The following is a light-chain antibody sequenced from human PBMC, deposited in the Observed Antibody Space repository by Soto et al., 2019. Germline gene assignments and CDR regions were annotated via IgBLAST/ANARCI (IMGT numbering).Light chain of an antibody. CDR1: SSNIGNNY. Sequence: QSVLTQPPSVSAAPGQKVTISSSGSSSNIGNNYVSWYQQLPGTATKLLIYDNNKRPSGIPDRFSGSKSGTSATLGITGLQTGDEADYYCGTWDSSLSAVVFGGGTQLTVL. V-gene: IGLV1-51*01. CDR3: GTWDSSLSAVV. CDR2: DNN. J-gene: IGLJ2*01.